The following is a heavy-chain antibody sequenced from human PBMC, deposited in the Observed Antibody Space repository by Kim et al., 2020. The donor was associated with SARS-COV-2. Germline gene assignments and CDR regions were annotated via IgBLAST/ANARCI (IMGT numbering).Heavy chain of an antibody. CDR1: GFTFSSYW. CDR2: INSDGSST. J-gene: IGHJ2*01. CDR3: ARDTDASGALNPEVAYYLYFDR. V-gene: IGHV3-74*01. D-gene: IGHD7-27*01. Sequence: GGSLRLSCAASGFTFSSYWMHWVRQAPGKGLVWVSRINSDGSSTSYADSVKGRFTISRDNAKNTLYLQMNSLRAEDTAVYYCARDTDASGALNPEVAYYLYFDRWGRGTLVTVSS.